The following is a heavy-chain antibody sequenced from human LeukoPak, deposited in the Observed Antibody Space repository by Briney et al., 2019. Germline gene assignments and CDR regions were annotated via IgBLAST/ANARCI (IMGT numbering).Heavy chain of an antibody. J-gene: IGHJ4*02. Sequence: GGSLRLSCAASGFTFSSYSMNWVRQAPGKGLEWVAFIRYDGSNKYYADSVKGRFTISRDNPKNTLYLQMNSLRAEDTAVYYCAKDTGYSYGYSYWGQGTLVTVSS. CDR2: IRYDGSNK. V-gene: IGHV3-30*02. CDR1: GFTFSSYS. CDR3: AKDTGYSYGYSY. D-gene: IGHD5-18*01.